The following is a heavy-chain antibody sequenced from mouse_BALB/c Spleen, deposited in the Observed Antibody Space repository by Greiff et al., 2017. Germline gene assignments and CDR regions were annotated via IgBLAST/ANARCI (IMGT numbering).Heavy chain of an antibody. CDR2: ISDGGSYT. CDR1: GFTFSDYY. D-gene: IGHD2-1*01. CDR3: AREEGPYGTAAWFAY. J-gene: IGHJ3*01. Sequence: EVKLVESGGGLVKPGGSLKLSCAASGFTFSDYYMYWVRQTPEKRLEWVATISDGGSYTYYPDSVKGRFTISRDNAKNNLYLQMSSLKSEDTAMYYCAREEGPYGTAAWFAYWGQGTLVTVSA. V-gene: IGHV5-4*02.